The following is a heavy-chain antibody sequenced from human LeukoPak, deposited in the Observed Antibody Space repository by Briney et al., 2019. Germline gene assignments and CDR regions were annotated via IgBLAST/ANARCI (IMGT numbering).Heavy chain of an antibody. J-gene: IGHJ6*02. CDR1: GDSLRSDQ. Sequence: SETLSLSSTEPGDSLRSDQWSSSWQPPGKGLEWIGHIYYSGGTNYNPSLKSRVTISVDTSKNQFSLKVSSVTAADTAIYYCASTHLRDYYFYGMDVWGQGTPVTVSS. CDR3: ASTHLRDYYFYGMDV. CDR2: IYYSGGT. V-gene: IGHV4-59*12.